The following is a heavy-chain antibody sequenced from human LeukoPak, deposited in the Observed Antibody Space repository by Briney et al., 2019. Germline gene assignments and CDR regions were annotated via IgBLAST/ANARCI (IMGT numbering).Heavy chain of an antibody. CDR1: GFTFSSYS. V-gene: IGHV3-48*04. Sequence: PGGSLRLSCAASGFTFSSYSMNCVRQAPGKGLEWISYISSSSRTIYYADSVKGRFTISRDNAKNSLFLQMNSLRAEDTAVYYCARSNYYDSSGYPSFDNWGQGTLVTVSS. D-gene: IGHD3-22*01. CDR3: ARSNYYDSSGYPSFDN. CDR2: ISSSSRTI. J-gene: IGHJ4*02.